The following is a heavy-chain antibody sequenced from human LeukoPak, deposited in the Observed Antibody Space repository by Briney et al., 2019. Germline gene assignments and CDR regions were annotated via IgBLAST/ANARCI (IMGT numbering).Heavy chain of an antibody. CDR3: ARDQSPYY. V-gene: IGHV3-9*01. Sequence: GGSLRLSCVASGFTFDDYAMHWVRHAPGKGLEWVSGISWNSGSRGYADSVKGRFTISRDNAKNSLYLQMNSLRAEDTAVYFCARDQSPYYWGQGTLVTVSS. CDR1: GFTFDDYA. J-gene: IGHJ4*02. CDR2: ISWNSGSR.